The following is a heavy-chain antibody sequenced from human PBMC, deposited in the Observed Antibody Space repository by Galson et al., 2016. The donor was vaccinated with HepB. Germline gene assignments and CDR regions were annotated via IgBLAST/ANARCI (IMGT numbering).Heavy chain of an antibody. J-gene: IGHJ6*02. CDR3: ARAMGWSGSNMGADYFYYALDV. V-gene: IGHV3-74*01. D-gene: IGHD3-3*01. Sequence: YADSVKGRFTISRDNAKNTLYLQMNSLGAEDTAVYYCARAMGWSGSNMGADYFYYALDVWGQGTTVTVSS.